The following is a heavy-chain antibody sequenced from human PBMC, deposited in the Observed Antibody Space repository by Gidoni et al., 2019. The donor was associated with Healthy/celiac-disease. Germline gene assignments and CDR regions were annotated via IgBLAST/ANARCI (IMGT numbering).Heavy chain of an antibody. Sequence: EVQLVESGGGLVQPGGSLRLSCAASGFTFSSYWMRWVRQAPGKGLEWVANIKQDGSEKYYVDSVKGRFTISRDNAKNSLYLQMNSLRAEDTAVYYCARDQRDSSSWYVSWKASPVDYWGQGTLVTVSS. D-gene: IGHD6-13*01. V-gene: IGHV3-7*03. CDR1: GFTFSSYW. CDR3: ARDQRDSSSWYVSWKASPVDY. CDR2: IKQDGSEK. J-gene: IGHJ4*02.